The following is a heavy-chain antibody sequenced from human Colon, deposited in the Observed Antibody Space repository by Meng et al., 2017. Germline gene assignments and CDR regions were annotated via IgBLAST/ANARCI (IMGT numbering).Heavy chain of an antibody. J-gene: IGHJ4*02. CDR2: IWYDGSNK. CDR1: GFTFSSYG. D-gene: IGHD3-22*01. CDR3: ARTIYYCDSSGGGIFDY. V-gene: IGHV3-33*01. Sequence: GESLKISCAASGFTFSSYGMHWVRQAPGKGLEWVAVIWYDGSNKYYADSVKGRFTISRDNSKNTLYLQMNSLRAEDTAVYYCARTIYYCDSSGGGIFDYWGQGTLVTVSS.